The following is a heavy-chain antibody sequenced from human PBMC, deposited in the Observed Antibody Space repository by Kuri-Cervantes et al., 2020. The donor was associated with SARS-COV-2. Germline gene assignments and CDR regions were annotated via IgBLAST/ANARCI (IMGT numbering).Heavy chain of an antibody. D-gene: IGHD3-22*01. V-gene: IGHV1-2*04. Sequence: TVKVSCKTSEYTFTGYYIHWVRQAPGQGLEWMGWINPNSDDTNYAQKFQGWVTMTRDTSISTAYMELSRLRSDDTAVYYCGRGNPYYNSNGIPFDIWGQGTTVTVSS. CDR3: GRGNPYYNSNGIPFDI. CDR1: EYTFTGYY. J-gene: IGHJ3*02. CDR2: INPNSDDT.